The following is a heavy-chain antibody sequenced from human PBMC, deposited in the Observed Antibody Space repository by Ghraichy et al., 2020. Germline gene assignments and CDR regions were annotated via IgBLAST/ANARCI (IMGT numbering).Heavy chain of an antibody. D-gene: IGHD5-18*01. J-gene: IGHJ4*02. V-gene: IGHV3-30*18. Sequence: GGSLRLSCAASGFTFSSYGMHWVRQAPGKGLEWVAVISYDGSNKYYADSVKGRFTISRDNSKNTLYLQMNSLRAEDTAVYYCAKEFGYSYGHSDYWGQGTLVTVSS. CDR3: AKEFGYSYGHSDY. CDR2: ISYDGSNK. CDR1: GFTFSSYG.